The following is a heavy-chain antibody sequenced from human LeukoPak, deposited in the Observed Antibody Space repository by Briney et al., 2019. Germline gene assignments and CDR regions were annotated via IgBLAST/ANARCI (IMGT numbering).Heavy chain of an antibody. CDR3: ARDQTWFGSGIDY. V-gene: IGHV3-30*04. CDR2: ISYDGTNK. CDR1: GFTFSRYA. J-gene: IGHJ4*02. D-gene: IGHD3-10*01. Sequence: GGSLRLSCAASGFTFSRYAMVWVRQAPGKGLERVAIISYDGTNKYYADSVTGRFTISRDNSKNTLFLQMNSLRAEDTAVYYCARDQTWFGSGIDYWGLGTPVTVSS.